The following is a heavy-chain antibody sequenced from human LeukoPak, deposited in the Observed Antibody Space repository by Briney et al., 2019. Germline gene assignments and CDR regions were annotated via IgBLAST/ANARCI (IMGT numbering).Heavy chain of an antibody. CDR2: IYTSGST. Sequence: SEALSLTCTVSVGSISGGSYCWSWIRQPAGKGLEWIGRIYTSGSTNYNPSLKSRVTISVDTSKNQFSLKLSSVTAADTAVYYCARLIWSGASAGMDVWGQGTTVTVSS. CDR3: ARLIWSGASAGMDV. V-gene: IGHV4-61*02. J-gene: IGHJ6*02. D-gene: IGHD3-3*01. CDR1: VGSISGGSYC.